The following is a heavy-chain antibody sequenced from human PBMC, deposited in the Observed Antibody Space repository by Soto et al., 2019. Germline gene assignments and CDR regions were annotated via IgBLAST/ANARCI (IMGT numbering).Heavy chain of an antibody. V-gene: IGHV5-51*01. CDR2: IYPGDSDT. Sequence: PXESLKLSRKGSGYSLTSYWIGWVRQMPGKGLEWMGIIYPGDSDTRYSPSFQGQVTISADKSISTAYLQWSSLKASDTAMYYCARRPYCSSTSCYTTFDYWRQGTLVTVSS. D-gene: IGHD2-2*02. CDR1: GYSLTSYW. CDR3: ARRPYCSSTSCYTTFDY. J-gene: IGHJ4*02.